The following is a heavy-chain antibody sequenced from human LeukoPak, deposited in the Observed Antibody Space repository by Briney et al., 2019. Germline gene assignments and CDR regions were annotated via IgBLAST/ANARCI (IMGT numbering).Heavy chain of an antibody. D-gene: IGHD2-2*01. CDR3: ARGGLEYQLLSYFDY. CDR2: IYYSGST. Sequence: TSETLSLTCTVSGGSISSYYWSWIRQPPGKGLEWIGYIYYSGSTNFNPSLKSRVTISVDTSKNQFSLKLSSMTAADTAVYYCARGGLEYQLLSYFDYWGQGTLVTVSS. CDR1: GGSISSYY. J-gene: IGHJ4*02. V-gene: IGHV4-59*01.